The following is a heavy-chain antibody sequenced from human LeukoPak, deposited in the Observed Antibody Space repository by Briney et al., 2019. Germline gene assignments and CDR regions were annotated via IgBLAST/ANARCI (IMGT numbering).Heavy chain of an antibody. CDR2: ISSSSSYI. V-gene: IGHV3-21*01. CDR1: GFTFSSYS. CDR3: AITVDCRATTDCYSYFHH. D-gene: IGHD2-21*02. J-gene: IGHJ1*01. Sequence: GGSLRLSCAASGFTFSSYSMNWVRQAPGKGLEWVSSISSSSSYIYYADSVKGRFTISRDNAKDTLYLQVNSLRAEDTAVYYCAITVDCRATTDCYSYFHHWGQGTLVTVSS.